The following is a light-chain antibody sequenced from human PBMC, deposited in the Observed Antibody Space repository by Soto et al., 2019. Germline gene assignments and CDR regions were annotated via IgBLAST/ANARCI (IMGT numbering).Light chain of an antibody. J-gene: IGKJ1*01. CDR3: QQYGSSPPERT. V-gene: IGKV3-20*01. CDR1: QSVSSSH. Sequence: EIVLTQSPGTLSLSPGERATLSCRATQSVSSSHLAWYQQKPGQAPRLLIYGASSRATGIPDRFSGSGSGTDFTLTISRLEPEDFAVYYCQQYGSSPPERTFGQGTKVEIK. CDR2: GAS.